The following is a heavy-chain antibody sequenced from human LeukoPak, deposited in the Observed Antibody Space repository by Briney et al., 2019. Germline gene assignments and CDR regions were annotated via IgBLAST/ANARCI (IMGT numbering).Heavy chain of an antibody. Sequence: SDTLSLTCAVSSYSISSSNWWGWIRQPPGKGLEWIGYIYYSGSTYYNPSLKSRVTMSVDTSKNQFSLKLSSVTAADTAIYYCARLWRDGGNWHPDDNWGQGTLVTVSS. V-gene: IGHV4-28*01. CDR1: SYSISSSNW. J-gene: IGHJ4*02. CDR3: ARLWRDGGNWHPDDN. D-gene: IGHD4-23*01. CDR2: IYYSGST.